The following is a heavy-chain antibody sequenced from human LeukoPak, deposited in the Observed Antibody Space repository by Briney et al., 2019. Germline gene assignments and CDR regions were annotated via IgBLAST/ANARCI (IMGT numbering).Heavy chain of an antibody. CDR2: IDSDGSST. J-gene: IGHJ4*02. V-gene: IGHV3-74*01. Sequence: PGGSLRLSCAASGFTFSSYWMHWVRQAPGKGLVWVSRIDSDGSSTSYADSVKGRFTISRDNAKNTLYLQMNSLRAEDTAVYYCARSARVVVTEHWGQGTLVTVSS. CDR3: ARSARVVVTEH. CDR1: GFTFSSYW. D-gene: IGHD2-21*02.